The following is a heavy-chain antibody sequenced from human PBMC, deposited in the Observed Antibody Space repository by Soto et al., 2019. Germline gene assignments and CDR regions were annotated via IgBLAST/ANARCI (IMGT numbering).Heavy chain of an antibody. Sequence: SETLSLTCTVSGGSISSSSYYWGWIRQPPGKGLEWIGSIYYSGSTYYNPSLKSRVTISVDTSKNQFSLKLSSVTAADTAVYYCASFGYSGYTNLDYWGQGTLVTVSS. D-gene: IGHD5-12*01. CDR1: GGSISSSSYY. J-gene: IGHJ4*02. CDR2: IYYSGST. CDR3: ASFGYSGYTNLDY. V-gene: IGHV4-39*01.